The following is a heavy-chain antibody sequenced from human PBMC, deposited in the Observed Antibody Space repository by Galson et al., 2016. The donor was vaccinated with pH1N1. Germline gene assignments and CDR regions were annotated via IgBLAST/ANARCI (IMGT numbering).Heavy chain of an antibody. CDR3: ARVLSSYRSLIDY. CDR1: GDSINNYY. J-gene: IGHJ4*01. D-gene: IGHD6-13*01. V-gene: IGHV4-59*01. CDR2: IYYTGTT. Sequence: SETLSLTCSVSGDSINNYYWTWIRQPPGKGLEWIGYIYYTGTTKYNPSLKSRVTISVDMYKNQVSLKLNSATAADTAMYYCARVLSSYRSLIDYWGQGTLVTVSS.